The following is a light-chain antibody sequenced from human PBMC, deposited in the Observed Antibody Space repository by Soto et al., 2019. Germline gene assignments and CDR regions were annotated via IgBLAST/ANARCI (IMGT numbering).Light chain of an antibody. Sequence: EIVLTQSPATLSVSPGERATLSCRASQSVSGHLDWYQQKPGQAPRLLIYDASTWATGIPARFSGSGSGAEFTLTISSLQSEDFAVYYCQQYHNWPLTFGGGTKVEIK. CDR2: DAS. CDR1: QSVSGH. V-gene: IGKV3-15*01. CDR3: QQYHNWPLT. J-gene: IGKJ4*01.